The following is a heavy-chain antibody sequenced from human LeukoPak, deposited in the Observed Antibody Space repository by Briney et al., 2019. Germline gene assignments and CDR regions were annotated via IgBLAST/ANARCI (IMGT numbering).Heavy chain of an antibody. J-gene: IGHJ4*02. CDR1: GFTFSNYG. D-gene: IGHD5-18*01. CDR2: IAYDGSNK. Sequence: PGRSLRLSCAASGFTFSNYGMHWVRQSPGKGLEWVAIIAYDGSNKYYADSVMGRFTISRDNSKKTLYLQMNNLRAEDTAVYYCAKEKGEDTANPLWDYWGQGTLVTVSS. V-gene: IGHV3-30*18. CDR3: AKEKGEDTANPLWDY.